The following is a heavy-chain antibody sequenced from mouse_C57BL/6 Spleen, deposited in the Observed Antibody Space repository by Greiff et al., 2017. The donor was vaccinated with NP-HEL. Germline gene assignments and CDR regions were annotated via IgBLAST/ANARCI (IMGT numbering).Heavy chain of an antibody. J-gene: IGHJ1*03. CDR3: ARGPTDWYFDV. CDR1: GFTFSDYG. CDR2: ISSGSSTI. Sequence: EVQLVESGGGLVKPGGSLKLSCAASGFTFSDYGMHWVRQAPEKGLEWVAYISSGSSTIYYADTVKGRFTFTGDNAKNTLFLQMSSLRSEDTAVYYCARGPTDWYFDVWGTGTTVTVSS. V-gene: IGHV5-17*01. D-gene: IGHD1-1*01.